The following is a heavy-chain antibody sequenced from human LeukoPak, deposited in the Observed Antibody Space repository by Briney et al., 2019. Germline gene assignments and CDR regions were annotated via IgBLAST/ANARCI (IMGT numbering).Heavy chain of an antibody. V-gene: IGHV3-66*01. CDR1: GLSVSSNY. CDR2: IYRDGSS. Sequence: GGPLRLSCVASGLSVSSNYMSWVRQAPGKGREWVSVIYRDGSSYYAESVKGRFTISRDNSKNTLYIQMNSLRAEDTAVYYCARSFYDILIGYYQYFDYWGQGTLVTVSS. D-gene: IGHD3-9*01. J-gene: IGHJ4*02. CDR3: ARSFYDILIGYYQYFDY.